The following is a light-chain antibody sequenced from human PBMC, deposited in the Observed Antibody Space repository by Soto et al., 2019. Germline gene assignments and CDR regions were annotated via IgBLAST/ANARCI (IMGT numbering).Light chain of an antibody. J-gene: IGLJ1*01. CDR3: FSFTTTRTHV. Sequence: QAALRHPASLSWSPGHSITISCTGTSSDIGAYDYVSWFQQHPGKAPKLMISEVNNRPSGVSNRFSGSKSGNTAYLTISGIQVEDEAEYFCFSFTTTRTHVFGTGTKVTV. CDR2: EVN. CDR1: SSDIGAYDY. V-gene: IGLV2-14*01.